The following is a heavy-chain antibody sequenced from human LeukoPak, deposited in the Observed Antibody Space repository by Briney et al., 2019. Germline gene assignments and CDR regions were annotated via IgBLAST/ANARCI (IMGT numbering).Heavy chain of an antibody. CDR2: INPNSGGT. D-gene: IGHD7-27*01. CDR3: ARWRLGGYFDY. CDR1: GYTFTGYY. Sequence: ASVKVSCKASGYTFTGYYMHWVRQAPGQGLEWMGWINPNSGGTNYAQKFQGRVTMTRDTSISTAYMELRSLRSDDTAVYYCARWRLGGYFDYWGQGTLVTVSS. V-gene: IGHV1-2*02. J-gene: IGHJ4*02.